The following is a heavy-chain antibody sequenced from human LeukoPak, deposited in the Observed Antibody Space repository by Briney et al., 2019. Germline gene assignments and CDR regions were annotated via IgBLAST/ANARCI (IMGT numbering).Heavy chain of an antibody. Sequence: GRSLRLSCAASGFTFDDYAMHWVRQAPGKGLEWGSGISWNSGSIGYADSVKGRFTISRDNAKNSLYLQMNSLRAEDTALYYCAKEYDAFDIWGQGTMVTVSS. V-gene: IGHV3-9*01. CDR3: AKEYDAFDI. J-gene: IGHJ3*02. CDR1: GFTFDDYA. CDR2: ISWNSGSI.